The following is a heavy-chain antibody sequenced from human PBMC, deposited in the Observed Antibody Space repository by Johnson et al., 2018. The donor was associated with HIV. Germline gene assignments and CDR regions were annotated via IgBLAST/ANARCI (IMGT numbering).Heavy chain of an antibody. CDR2: LSYDGSKE. J-gene: IGHJ3*02. D-gene: IGHD1-7*01. V-gene: IGHV3-30-3*01. CDR3: ARDVGYNWNYEAAFDI. Sequence: QVQLVESGGGVVQPGRSLRLSCAVSGFTFRTYAMHWVRQAPGKGLEWVAVLSYDGSKEYYVDSVKGRFNLSRDSSKNTRYLQMNSLRAEDTAVYYCARDVGYNWNYEAAFDIWGQGTMVTVSS. CDR1: GFTFRTYA.